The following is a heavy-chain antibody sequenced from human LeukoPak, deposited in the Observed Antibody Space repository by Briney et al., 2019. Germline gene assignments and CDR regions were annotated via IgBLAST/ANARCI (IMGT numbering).Heavy chain of an antibody. CDR3: AGQAFCSSTNGYPFNY. J-gene: IGHJ4*02. V-gene: IGHV4-59*08. CDR1: GGSINSYY. D-gene: IGHD2-2*01. CDR2: ISYSGST. Sequence: SETLSLTCTVSGGSINSYYWSWIRQPPGKGLEWIGWISYSGSTNYNPSLKSRVTISLDTSKNQFSLKLSSVTAADTAVYYCAGQAFCSSTNGYPFNYWGKGTLVTVSS.